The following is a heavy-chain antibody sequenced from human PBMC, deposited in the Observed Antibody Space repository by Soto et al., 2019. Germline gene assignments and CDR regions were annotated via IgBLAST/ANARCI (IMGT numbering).Heavy chain of an antibody. V-gene: IGHV4-31*03. J-gene: IGHJ5*02. CDR3: ARAEGYRSSWGLFDP. CDR1: GGSISSGAYF. CDR2: IYYRGST. D-gene: IGHD6-13*01. Sequence: QVQLQESGPGLVKPSQTLSLTCTVSGGSISSGAYFWSWIRQHPGRGLEWIGYIYYRGSTYYNPSLKSRLSISVATSKNQFSLNLTSVTAADTAMYYCARAEGYRSSWGLFDPWGQGILVTVSS.